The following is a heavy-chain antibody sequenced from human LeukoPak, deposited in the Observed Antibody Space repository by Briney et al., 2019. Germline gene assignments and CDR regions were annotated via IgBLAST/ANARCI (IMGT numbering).Heavy chain of an antibody. CDR2: IKQDGSEK. D-gene: IGHD3-10*01. CDR3: ARDVLWFGEYYFDY. CDR1: GFTFSSYA. J-gene: IGHJ4*02. V-gene: IGHV3-7*01. Sequence: GGSLRLSCAASGFTFSSYAMHWVRQAPGKGLEWVANIKQDGSEKYYVDSVKGRFTISRDNAKNSLYLQMNSLRAEDTAVYYCARDVLWFGEYYFDYWGQGTLVTVSS.